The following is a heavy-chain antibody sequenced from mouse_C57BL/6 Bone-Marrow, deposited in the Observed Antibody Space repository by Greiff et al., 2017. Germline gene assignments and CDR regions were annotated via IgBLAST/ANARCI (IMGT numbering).Heavy chain of an antibody. CDR2: IRNKANGYTT. CDR1: GFTFTDYY. J-gene: IGHJ1*03. Sequence: EVQRVESGGGLVQPGGSLSLSCAASGFTFTDYYLSWVRQPPGKALEWLGFIRNKANGYTTEYSASVKGRFTISRDNSQSILYLQMNAQRAEDSATYYCARYEYYGQYVDVWGTGTTVTVSS. D-gene: IGHD1-1*01. V-gene: IGHV7-3*01. CDR3: ARYEYYGQYVDV.